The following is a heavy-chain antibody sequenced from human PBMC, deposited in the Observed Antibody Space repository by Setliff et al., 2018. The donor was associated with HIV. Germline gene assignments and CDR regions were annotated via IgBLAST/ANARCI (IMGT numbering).Heavy chain of an antibody. Sequence: SETLCLTCAVSGDSVSGYYWSWIRQPAGRGLEWIGRVHNSAGSNYNPSLKSRVTMSVDTAKNQLSLNLSSVIAADTAIYFCARFTVVVFGAGEPSWFDPWGQGILVTVSS. V-gene: IGHV4-59*10. CDR3: ARFTVVVFGAGEPSWFDP. CDR2: VHNSAGS. CDR1: GDSVSGYY. J-gene: IGHJ5*02. D-gene: IGHD2-15*01.